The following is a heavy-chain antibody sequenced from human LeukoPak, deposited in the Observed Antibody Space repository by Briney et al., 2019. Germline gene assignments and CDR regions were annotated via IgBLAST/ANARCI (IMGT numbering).Heavy chain of an antibody. CDR2: INSDGSST. J-gene: IGHJ6*03. V-gene: IGHV3-74*01. CDR1: GFTFSSYW. Sequence: GGSLRLSCAASGFTFSSYWMHWVRQAPGKGLVWVSRINSDGSSTSYADSVKGRFTISRDNAKHTLYLQMNSLRAEDTAVYYCARATGYSYGPHYYYYYMDVWGKGTTVTVSS. D-gene: IGHD5-18*01. CDR3: ARATGYSYGPHYYYYYMDV.